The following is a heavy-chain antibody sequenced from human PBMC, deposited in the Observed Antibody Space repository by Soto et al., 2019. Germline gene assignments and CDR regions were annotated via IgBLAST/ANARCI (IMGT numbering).Heavy chain of an antibody. CDR2: IKSKTDGGTT. CDR1: GFTFSNAW. Sequence: KSGGSLRLSCAASGFTFSNAWMSWVRQAPGKGLEWVGRIKSKTDGGTTDYAAPVKGRFTISGDDSKNTLYLQMNSLKTEDTAVYYCTTDLIAAAINQVVDTWGQGTLVTVSS. J-gene: IGHJ5*02. CDR3: TTDLIAAAINQVVDT. D-gene: IGHD6-13*01. V-gene: IGHV3-15*01.